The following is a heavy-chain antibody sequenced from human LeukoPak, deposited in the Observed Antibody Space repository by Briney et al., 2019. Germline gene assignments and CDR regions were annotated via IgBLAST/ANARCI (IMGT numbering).Heavy chain of an antibody. D-gene: IGHD1-26*01. V-gene: IGHV1-8*03. CDR2: MNPNSGNT. J-gene: IGHJ4*02. CDR1: GYTFTSYD. CDR3: ARVKWELLADY. Sequence: ASVKVSCEASGYTFTSYDINWVRQATGQGLEWMGWMNPNSGNTGYAQKFQGRVTITRNTSISTAYMELSSLRSEDTAVYYCARVKWELLADYWGQGTLVTVSS.